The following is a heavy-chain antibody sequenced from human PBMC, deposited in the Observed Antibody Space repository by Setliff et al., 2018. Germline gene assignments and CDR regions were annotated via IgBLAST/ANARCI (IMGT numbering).Heavy chain of an antibody. J-gene: IGHJ3*02. D-gene: IGHD2-15*01. CDR1: GYTFTGYY. CDR2: INPSSGAT. V-gene: IGHV1-2*06. CDR3: ARDGGGYSDAFDI. Sequence: ASVKVSCKASGYTFTGYYMYWVRQAPGQGLEWMGRINPSSGATIYAQKFQGRVTMTSDTSISTAYMELGRLRSDDTAVYFCARDGGGYSDAFDIWGQGTMVTVSS.